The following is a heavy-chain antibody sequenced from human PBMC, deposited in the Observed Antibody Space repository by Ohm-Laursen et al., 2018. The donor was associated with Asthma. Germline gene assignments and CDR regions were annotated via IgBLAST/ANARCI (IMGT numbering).Heavy chain of an antibody. V-gene: IGHV4-39*01. D-gene: IGHD3-9*01. CDR2: IYYSGST. J-gene: IGHJ4*02. Sequence: GTLSLTCTVSGGSISSSSYYWGWIRQPPGKGLEWIGTIYYSGSTYYNPSLKSRVTISVDTSKNQFFLKLSSLTAADTAVYYCARHNYDILTGYPYYFDYWGQGTLVTVSS. CDR1: GGSISSSSYY. CDR3: ARHNYDILTGYPYYFDY.